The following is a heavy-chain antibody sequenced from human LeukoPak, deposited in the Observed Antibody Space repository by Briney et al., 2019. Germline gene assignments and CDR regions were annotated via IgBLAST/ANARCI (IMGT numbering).Heavy chain of an antibody. J-gene: IGHJ4*02. V-gene: IGHV4-59*01. Sequence: SETLSLTCTVSGGSISSYYWSWIRQPPGKGLEWIGYIYYSGSTNYNPSLKSRVTISVDTSKNQFSLKLSSVTAADTAVYYCARDERSFDFWGQGTLATVSS. CDR2: IYYSGST. CDR1: GGSISSYY. CDR3: ARDERSFDF.